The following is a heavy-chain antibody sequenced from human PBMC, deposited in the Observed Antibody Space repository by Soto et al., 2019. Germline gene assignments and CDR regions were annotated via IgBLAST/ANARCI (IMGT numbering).Heavy chain of an antibody. CDR3: AKCKGRLSNKCYYGMAV. D-gene: IGHD2-21*02. CDR2: LSGGRGDV. CDR1: GVTFSNYG. Sequence: EVLLLESGGGLVQPGGSLRLSCVASGVTFSNYGFTWVRQVPGKGLEWVSLSGGRGDVEYADTVKGRFTISRDTPKNTVFLDMNGLRVADTAVYFCAKCKGRLSNKCYYGMAVWGPGTTVTVS. J-gene: IGHJ6*02. V-gene: IGHV3-23*01.